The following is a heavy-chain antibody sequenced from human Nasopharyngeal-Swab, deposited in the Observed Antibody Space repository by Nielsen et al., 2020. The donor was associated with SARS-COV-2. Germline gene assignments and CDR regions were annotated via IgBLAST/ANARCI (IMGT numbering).Heavy chain of an antibody. V-gene: IGHV3-30*18. Sequence: VRQAPGKGLEWVAVISYDGSNKYYADSVKGRFTISRDNSKNTLYLQMNSLRAEDTAAYYCAKDQVTTVTAQNYFDYWGQGTLVTVSS. CDR2: ISYDGSNK. CDR3: AKDQVTTVTAQNYFDY. D-gene: IGHD4-17*01. J-gene: IGHJ4*02.